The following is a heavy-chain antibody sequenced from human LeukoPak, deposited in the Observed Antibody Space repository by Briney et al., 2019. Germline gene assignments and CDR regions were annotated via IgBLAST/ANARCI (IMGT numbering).Heavy chain of an antibody. V-gene: IGHV3-74*01. CDR1: GFTFSSYW. CDR2: INSDGSST. Sequence: QPGGSLRLSCAASGFTFSSYWMHWVRQAPGKGLVWVSRINSDGSSTSYADSVKGRFTISRDNAKNTLYLQVNSLRAEDTALFYCARSPPGGSYYDYWGQGTLVTVSS. D-gene: IGHD3-10*01. J-gene: IGHJ4*02. CDR3: ARSPPGGSYYDY.